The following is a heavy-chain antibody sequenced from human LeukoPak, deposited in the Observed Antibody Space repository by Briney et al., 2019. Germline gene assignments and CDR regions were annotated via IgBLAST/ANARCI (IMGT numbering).Heavy chain of an antibody. CDR3: ARGADSSGYYSIFYFDS. CDR1: GGSISNTNW. Sequence: SETLSLTCGVSGGSISNTNWWTWVRQPPGKGLEWIGEVNLQGSTNYNPSLKSRVAISVDKSENHISLNLTSVTAADTAVYYCARGADSSGYYSIFYFDSWGQGTLVTVSS. J-gene: IGHJ4*02. CDR2: VNLQGST. D-gene: IGHD3-22*01. V-gene: IGHV4-4*02.